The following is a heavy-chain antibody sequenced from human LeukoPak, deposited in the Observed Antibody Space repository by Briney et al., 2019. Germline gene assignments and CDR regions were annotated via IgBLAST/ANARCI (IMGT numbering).Heavy chain of an antibody. Sequence: GGSLRLSCAVSGLTFSNYAMTWVRQAPGKGLEWVSAISGSGGSTYYADSVKGRFTISRDNSKNTLYLQMNSLRAEDTAVYYCAKDMSSIAARRVDYWGQGTLVTVSS. V-gene: IGHV3-23*01. D-gene: IGHD6-6*01. J-gene: IGHJ4*02. CDR2: ISGSGGST. CDR3: AKDMSSIAARRVDY. CDR1: GLTFSNYA.